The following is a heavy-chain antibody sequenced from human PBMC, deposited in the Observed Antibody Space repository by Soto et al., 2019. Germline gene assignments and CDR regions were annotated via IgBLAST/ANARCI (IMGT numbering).Heavy chain of an antibody. CDR2: IYPGDSDT. CDR1: GYTFSNYW. CDR3: ARHCGGGSCYGDY. J-gene: IGHJ4*02. Sequence: GESLKISCQGSGYTFSNYWIGWVRQMPGKGLEWMGIIYPGDSDTTYSPSFQGQVTISADKSISTAYLQWSSLKASDTAMYYCARHCGGGSCYGDYWGQGTLVTVSS. D-gene: IGHD2-15*01. V-gene: IGHV5-51*01.